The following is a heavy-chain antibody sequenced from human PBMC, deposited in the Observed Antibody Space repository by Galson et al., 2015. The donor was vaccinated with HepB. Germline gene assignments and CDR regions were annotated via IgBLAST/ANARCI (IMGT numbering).Heavy chain of an antibody. V-gene: IGHV1-18*01. CDR1: GYTFTNYA. Sequence: SVKVSCKASGYTFTNYAMNWVRQAPGQGLEWMGWISAYNGNTNYAQKLQGRVTMTTDTSTSTAYMELRSLRSDDTAVYYCARDPGGSDPTGYYYYYYGMDVWGQGTTVTVSS. J-gene: IGHJ6*02. CDR2: ISAYNGNT. D-gene: IGHD3-16*01. CDR3: ARDPGGSDPTGYYYYYYGMDV.